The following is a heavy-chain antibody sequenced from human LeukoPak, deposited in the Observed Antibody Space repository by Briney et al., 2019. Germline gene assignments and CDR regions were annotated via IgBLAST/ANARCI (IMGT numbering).Heavy chain of an antibody. CDR3: ARVKAGYYYYMDV. CDR1: GFTVSSNY. Sequence: GGSLRLSCAASGFTVSSNYMIWVRQAPGKGLEWVSVIYSGGSTYYPDSVKGRFTISRDNSKNTLYLQMNSLRAEDTAVYYCARVKAGYYYYMDVWGKGTTVTVSS. CDR2: IYSGGST. V-gene: IGHV3-53*01. J-gene: IGHJ6*03. D-gene: IGHD3-10*01.